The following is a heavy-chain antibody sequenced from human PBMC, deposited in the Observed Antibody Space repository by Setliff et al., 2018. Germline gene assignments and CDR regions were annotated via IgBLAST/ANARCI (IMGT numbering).Heavy chain of an antibody. J-gene: IGHJ4*02. CDR1: GYTFTGYY. CDR3: ARAFYYDTALYYFDY. V-gene: IGHV1-2*02. D-gene: IGHD3-22*01. Sequence: GASVKVSCKASGYTFTGYYMHWVRQAPGQGLEWMGWINPNSGGTNYAQKFQGRVTMTRDTSISTAYMGLSRLRSDDTAVYYCARAFYYDTALYYFDYWGQGTLVTVSS. CDR2: INPNSGGT.